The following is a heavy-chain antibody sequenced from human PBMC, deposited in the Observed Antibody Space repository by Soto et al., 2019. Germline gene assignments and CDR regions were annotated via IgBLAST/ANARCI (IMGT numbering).Heavy chain of an antibody. CDR3: ARDGAELELQRHYFDY. V-gene: IGHV3-30-3*01. Sequence: QVQLVESGGGVVQPGRSLRLSCAASGFTFSSYAMHWVRQAPGKGLEWVAVISYDGSNKYYADSVKGRFTISRDNSKNXLHLQMNSLRAEDTAVYYCARDGAELELQRHYFDYWGQGTLVTVSS. D-gene: IGHD1-7*01. CDR1: GFTFSSYA. J-gene: IGHJ4*02. CDR2: ISYDGSNK.